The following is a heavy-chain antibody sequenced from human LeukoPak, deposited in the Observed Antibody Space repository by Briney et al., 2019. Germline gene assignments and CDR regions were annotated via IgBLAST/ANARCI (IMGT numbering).Heavy chain of an antibody. CDR3: ARTKHSSGPAFDY. Sequence: GGSLRLSCAASGFTFSSYAMHWVRQAPGKGREGVAVISYDGSNKYYADSVKGRFTISRDNSKNTLYLQMNSLRAEDTAVYYCARTKHSSGPAFDYWGQGTLVTVSS. J-gene: IGHJ4*02. CDR2: ISYDGSNK. D-gene: IGHD6-19*01. V-gene: IGHV3-30*04. CDR1: GFTFSSYA.